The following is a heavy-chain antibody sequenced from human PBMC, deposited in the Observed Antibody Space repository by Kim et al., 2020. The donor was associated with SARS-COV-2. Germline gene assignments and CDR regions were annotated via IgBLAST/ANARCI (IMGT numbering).Heavy chain of an antibody. J-gene: IGHJ3*02. V-gene: IGHV3-23*01. D-gene: IGHD3-22*01. CDR1: GFTFGHYG. CDR2: ISSSGANT. Sequence: GGSLRLSCVASGFTFGHYGMSWVRQAPGKGLEWVSGISSSGANTYYADSLKGRSTVSRDNPRSTLYLQMNSLSAEDTAVYYCAKRGYYDSSGSYAAFDI. CDR3: AKRGYYDSSGSYAAFDI.